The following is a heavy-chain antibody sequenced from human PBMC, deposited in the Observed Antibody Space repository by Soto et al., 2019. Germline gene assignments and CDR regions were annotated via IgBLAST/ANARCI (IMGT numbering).Heavy chain of an antibody. CDR2: ISAYNGNT. CDR3: ARDRKVITIFGVVIKPLDYYYGMDV. D-gene: IGHD3-3*01. J-gene: IGHJ6*02. CDR1: GYTFTSYG. V-gene: IGHV1-18*04. Sequence: ASVKFSCKASGYTFTSYGISWVRQAPGQGLEWMGWISAYNGNTNYAQKLQGRVTMTTDTSTSTAYMELRSLRSDDTAVYYCARDRKVITIFGVVIKPLDYYYGMDVWGQGTTVTVSS.